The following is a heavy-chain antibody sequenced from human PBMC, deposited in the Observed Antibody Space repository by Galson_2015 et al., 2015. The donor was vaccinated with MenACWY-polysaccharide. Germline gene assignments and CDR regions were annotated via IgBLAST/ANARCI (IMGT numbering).Heavy chain of an antibody. D-gene: IGHD1-26*01. J-gene: IGHJ4*02. CDR2: IKQDGSEK. CDR1: GFTFSSYW. CDR3: ARDWAGGIVGATVFDY. V-gene: IGHV3-7*01. Sequence: SLRLSCAASGFTFSSYWMSWVRQAPGKGLEWVANIKQDGSEKYYVDSVKGRFTISRDNAKNSLYLQMNSLRAEDTAVYYCARDWAGGIVGATVFDYWGQGTLVTVSS.